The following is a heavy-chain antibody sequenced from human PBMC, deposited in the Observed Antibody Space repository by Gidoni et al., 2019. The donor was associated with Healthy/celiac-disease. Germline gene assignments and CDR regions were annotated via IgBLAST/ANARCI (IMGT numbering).Heavy chain of an antibody. CDR3: ARDRVSSSRDYYYGMDV. CDR1: GFTFSDYY. J-gene: IGHJ6*02. Sequence: QVQLVESGGGLVKPGGSLRLSCAASGFTFSDYYMSWIRQAPGKGLEWVSYISSSSSYTNYADSVKGRFTISRDNAKNSLYLQMNSRRAEDTAVYYCARDRVSSSRDYYYGMDVWGQGTTVTVSS. D-gene: IGHD6-13*01. CDR2: ISSSSSYT. V-gene: IGHV3-11*05.